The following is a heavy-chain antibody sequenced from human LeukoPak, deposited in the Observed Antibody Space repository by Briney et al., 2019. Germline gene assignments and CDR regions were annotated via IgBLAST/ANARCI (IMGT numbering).Heavy chain of an antibody. Sequence: PSETVSLTCTVSGDSISSSYRSWIRQPPGKGLEWIRYINQTGSTNSNPSLKSRVTISVDTSKDQFSLNLRSVTAADTPVYYCAKEDRGYCCGGTCKYPFVPWGERPVVSVSS. D-gene: IGHD2-15*01. CDR2: INQTGST. CDR1: GDSISSSY. CDR3: AKEDRGYCCGGTCKYPFVP. J-gene: IGHJ5*02. V-gene: IGHV4-59*01.